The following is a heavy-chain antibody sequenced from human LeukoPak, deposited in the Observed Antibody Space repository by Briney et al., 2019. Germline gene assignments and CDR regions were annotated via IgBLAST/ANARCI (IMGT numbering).Heavy chain of an antibody. V-gene: IGHV3-30*02. D-gene: IGHD4-17*01. J-gene: IGHJ4*02. Sequence: GGSLRLFCAASGFIFGSYGMHWVRQAPVKGLEWVAFTPYHGVSRYYTESVKGRFTISRDNSKSTLYLQMNGLRIEDTAVYYCAKDRHGDYTSDYWGQGTLVIVSS. CDR2: TPYHGVSR. CDR3: AKDRHGDYTSDY. CDR1: GFIFGSYG.